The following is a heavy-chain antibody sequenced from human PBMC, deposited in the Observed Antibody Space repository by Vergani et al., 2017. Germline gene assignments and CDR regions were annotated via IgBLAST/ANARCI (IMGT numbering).Heavy chain of an antibody. CDR3: ATSDLYYYDSSGYYSP. D-gene: IGHD3-22*01. CDR2: FDPEDGET. CDR1: GYTLTELS. J-gene: IGHJ5*02. V-gene: IGHV1-24*01. Sequence: QVQLVQSGAELKKPGASVKVSCKVSGYTLTELSMHWVRQAPGKGLEWMGGFDPEDGETIYAQKFQGRVTMTEDTSTDTAYMELSSLRSEDTAVYYCATSDLYYYDSSGYYSPWGQGTLVTVSS.